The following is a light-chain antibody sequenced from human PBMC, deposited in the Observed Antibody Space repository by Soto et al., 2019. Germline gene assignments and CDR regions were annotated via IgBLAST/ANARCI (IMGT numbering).Light chain of an antibody. CDR3: AAWDDSLNVM. V-gene: IGLV1-44*01. Sequence: QSVLTQPPSASGTPGQRVTISCSGRRSNIGSNSVNWYQQLPGTAPKLLIYSSNQRPSGVPDRFSGSKSGTSASLAISGLQSEDEADYYCAAWDDSLNVMFGGGTKLTVL. J-gene: IGLJ3*02. CDR2: SSN. CDR1: RSNIGSNS.